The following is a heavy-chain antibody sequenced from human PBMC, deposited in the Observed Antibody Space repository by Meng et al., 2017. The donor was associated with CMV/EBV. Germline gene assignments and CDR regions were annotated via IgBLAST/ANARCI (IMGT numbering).Heavy chain of an antibody. CDR1: GFTFSSYE. V-gene: IGHV3-21*01. D-gene: IGHD5-18*01. J-gene: IGHJ6*02. Sequence: GESLKISCAASGFTFSSYEMNWVRQAPGKGLEWVSSISSSSSYIYYADSVKGRFTISRDNAKNSLYLQMNSLRAEDTAVYYCAREVSSYGNGYYYYYGMDVWGQGTTVTVSS. CDR2: ISSSSSYI. CDR3: AREVSSYGNGYYYYYGMDV.